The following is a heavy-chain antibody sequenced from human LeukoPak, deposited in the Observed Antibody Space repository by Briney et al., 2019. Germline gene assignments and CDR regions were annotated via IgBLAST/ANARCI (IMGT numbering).Heavy chain of an antibody. CDR1: GGTFSSYA. CDR2: IIPIFGTA. CDR3: ASDRGGHYYDSSEGIWYYYYMDV. D-gene: IGHD3-22*01. Sequence: ASVKVSCKASGGTFSSYAISWVRQAPGQGLEWMRGIIPIFGTANYAQKFQGRVTITTDESTSTAYMELSSLRSEDTAVYYCASDRGGHYYDSSEGIWYYYYMDVWGKGTTVTVSS. J-gene: IGHJ6*03. V-gene: IGHV1-69*05.